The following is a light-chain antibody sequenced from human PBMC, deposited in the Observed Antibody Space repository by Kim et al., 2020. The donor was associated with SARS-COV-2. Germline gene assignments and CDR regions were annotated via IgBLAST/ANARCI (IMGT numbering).Light chain of an antibody. CDR1: QTVSSN. CDR2: AAS. Sequence: EIVMTQSPATLSVSPGERVTLSCRASQTVSSNLAWYKQKPGQAPRLLIYAASTRATGAPARFSGSGSGTEFTLTISSVQSEDFAIYFCQQYNRWPPLTFGGGTKVDIK. J-gene: IGKJ4*01. V-gene: IGKV3-15*01. CDR3: QQYNRWPPLT.